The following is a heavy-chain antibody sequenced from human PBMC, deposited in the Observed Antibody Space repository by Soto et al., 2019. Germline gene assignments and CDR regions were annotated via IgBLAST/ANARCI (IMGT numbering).Heavy chain of an antibody. CDR2: INHSGST. D-gene: IGHD2-8*01. CDR1: GGSFSGYY. Sequence: SETLSLTCAVYGGSFSGYYWSWIRQPPGKGLEWIGEINHSGSTNYNPSLKSRVTISVDTSKNQFSLKLSSVTAADTAVYYCARGSPPVLMVYASWFDPWGQGTLVTVSS. J-gene: IGHJ5*02. CDR3: ARGSPPVLMVYASWFDP. V-gene: IGHV4-34*01.